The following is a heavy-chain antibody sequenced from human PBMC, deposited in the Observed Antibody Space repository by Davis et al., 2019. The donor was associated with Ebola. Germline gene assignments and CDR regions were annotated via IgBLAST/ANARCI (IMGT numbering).Heavy chain of an antibody. CDR2: INPSGGST. Sequence: ASVKVSCQASGYTFTSYYMHWVRQAPGQGLEWMGIINPSGGSTSYAQKFQGRVTITRDTSASTAYMELSSLRSEDTAVYYCAKSPQLVVVPRSYYYYYMDVWGKGTTVTVSS. V-gene: IGHV1-46*01. CDR3: AKSPQLVVVPRSYYYYYMDV. CDR1: GYTFTSYY. J-gene: IGHJ6*03. D-gene: IGHD2-21*01.